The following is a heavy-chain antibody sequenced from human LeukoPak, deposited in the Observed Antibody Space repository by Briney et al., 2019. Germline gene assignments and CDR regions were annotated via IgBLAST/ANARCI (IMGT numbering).Heavy chain of an antibody. CDR2: FDPEDGET. CDR1: GYTHTELS. CDR3: ATAAWGSGSYYYFDC. V-gene: IGHV1-24*01. J-gene: IGHJ4*02. D-gene: IGHD3-10*01. Sequence: GASVKVSCKVSGYTHTELSMHWVRQAPGKGLEWMGGFDPEDGETTYAQKFQGRVTMTEDTSTDTAYMELSSLRSEDTAVYYCATAAWGSGSYYYFDCWGQGTLVTVSS.